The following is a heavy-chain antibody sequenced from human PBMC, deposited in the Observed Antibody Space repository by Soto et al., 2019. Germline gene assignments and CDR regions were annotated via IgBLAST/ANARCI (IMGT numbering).Heavy chain of an antibody. CDR3: VSSCTAIYGDALDI. CDR2: IYDSGDA. J-gene: IGHJ3*02. D-gene: IGHD2-21*02. CDR1: GGSISSYF. V-gene: IGHV4-59*03. Sequence: SETLSLTCSVSGGSISSYFRNWIRQAPGKGLEWIGCIYDSGDANYNPSLKSRVTISLDTSKNQFSLKLSSVTAADTAVYYCVSSCTAIYGDALDIWAQGTMVTVSS.